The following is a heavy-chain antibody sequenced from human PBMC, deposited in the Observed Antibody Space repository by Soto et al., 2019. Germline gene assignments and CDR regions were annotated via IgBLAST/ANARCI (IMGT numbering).Heavy chain of an antibody. D-gene: IGHD5-18*01. CDR1: GGSISSGGYY. V-gene: IGHV4-31*03. CDR2: IYYSGST. Sequence: QVQLQESGPGLVKPSQTLSLTCTVSGGSISSGGYYWSWIRQHPGKGLEWIGYIYYSGSTYYNPSLKSRVTISVDTSKNQFSLKLSSVTAADTAVYYCARGPFPDTAMVFITYFDYWGQGTLVTVSS. J-gene: IGHJ4*02. CDR3: ARGPFPDTAMVFITYFDY.